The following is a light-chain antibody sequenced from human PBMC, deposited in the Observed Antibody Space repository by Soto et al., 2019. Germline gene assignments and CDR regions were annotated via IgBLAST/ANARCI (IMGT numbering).Light chain of an antibody. J-gene: IGKJ1*01. V-gene: IGKV1-5*03. Sequence: DIQMTQSPSTLSASVGDRVTITCRASQSISSWLAWYQQKPGKAPKLLIYKASSLESGVPSKFSGSGSGTEFTLTISSLQPDYFATYYRQQNNSYTGTFGQGTKVEIK. CDR3: QQNNSYTGT. CDR1: QSISSW. CDR2: KAS.